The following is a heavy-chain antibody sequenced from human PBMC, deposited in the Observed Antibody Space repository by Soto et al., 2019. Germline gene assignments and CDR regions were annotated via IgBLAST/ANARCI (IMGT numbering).Heavy chain of an antibody. CDR1: GFSLNTGGVT. D-gene: IGHD3-10*01. J-gene: IGHJ1*01. CDR2: IYWDDGK. Sequence: ESGPTLVNPTQTLTLTCVFSGFSLNTGGVTVGWIRQPPGKALEWVALIYWDDGKRYSPSLKSRLTITKETSRNQVVLTMTNVDPEDTATYFCAHSPAPRVYLQHCGEGTLVTVSS. V-gene: IGHV2-5*02. CDR3: AHSPAPRVYLQH.